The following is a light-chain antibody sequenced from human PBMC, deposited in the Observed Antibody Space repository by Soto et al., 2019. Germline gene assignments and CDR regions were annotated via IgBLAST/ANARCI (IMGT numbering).Light chain of an antibody. CDR3: SSFTRSSTYV. Sequence: QSVLTQPPSVSGSPGQSVAISCTGTSSDVGSYNRVSWYQQPPGTAPKLLIYEVSNRPSGVPDRFSGSKSGNTASLTISGLQAEDEAYYYCSSFTRSSTYVFGTGTKLTVL. CDR1: SSDVGSYNR. CDR2: EVS. V-gene: IGLV2-18*02. J-gene: IGLJ1*01.